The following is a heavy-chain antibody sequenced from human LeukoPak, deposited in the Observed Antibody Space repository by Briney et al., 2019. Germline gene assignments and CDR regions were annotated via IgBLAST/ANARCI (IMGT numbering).Heavy chain of an antibody. Sequence: SETLSLTCTVSGGSIRSSGYYWDRIRQPPGKGLEYIGSIYFTGGTYYNPSLKSRVTISVDTSKNQFSLNLSSVTAADTAVYYCARDRPDYGDYGYYYYYMDVWGKGTTVTVSS. J-gene: IGHJ6*03. D-gene: IGHD4-17*01. CDR2: IYFTGGT. V-gene: IGHV4-39*07. CDR3: ARDRPDYGDYGYYYYYMDV. CDR1: GGSIRSSGYY.